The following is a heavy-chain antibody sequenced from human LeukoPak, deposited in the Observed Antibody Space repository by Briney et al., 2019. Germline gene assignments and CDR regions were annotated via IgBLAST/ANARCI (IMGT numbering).Heavy chain of an antibody. J-gene: IGHJ3*02. CDR1: GGTFSSYA. Sequence: ASVKVSCKASGGTFSSYAISWVRQAPGQGLEWMGWIDPNSGGTNYAQKFQGRVTMTRDTSISTAYMELSRLRSDDTAVYYCATLPAANRYDAFDIWGQGTMVTVSS. D-gene: IGHD2-2*01. CDR3: ATLPAANRYDAFDI. CDR2: IDPNSGGT. V-gene: IGHV1-2*02.